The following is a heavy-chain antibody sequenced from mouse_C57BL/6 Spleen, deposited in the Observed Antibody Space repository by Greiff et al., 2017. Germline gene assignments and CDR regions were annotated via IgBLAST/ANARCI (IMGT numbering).Heavy chain of an antibody. CDR1: GFTFSDYY. J-gene: IGHJ2*01. CDR2: INYDGSST. V-gene: IGHV5-16*01. Sequence: EVKLVESEGGLVQPGSSMKLSCTASGFTFSDYYMAWVRQVPEEGLEWVANINYDGSSTYYLDSLKSRFIISRDNAKNILYLQMSSLKSEDTATYYCARWDYDGVFDYWGQGTTLTVSS. CDR3: ARWDYDGVFDY. D-gene: IGHD2-4*01.